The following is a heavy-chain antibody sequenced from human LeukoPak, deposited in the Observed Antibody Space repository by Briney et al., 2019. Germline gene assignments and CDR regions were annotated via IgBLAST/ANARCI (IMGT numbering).Heavy chain of an antibody. D-gene: IGHD4-17*01. J-gene: IGHJ4*02. CDR1: GFTFSRYW. CDR3: GRAGGSGDYRVDC. V-gene: IGHV3-74*01. CDR2: INSDGSST. Sequence: GGSLRLSCAASGFTFSRYWMHWVRQAPGKGLVWVSRINSDGSSTSYADFVTGRFTISRDNAKNTLYLQMNSLSAEDTAVYYCGRAGGSGDYRVDCWGQGTLVTVSS.